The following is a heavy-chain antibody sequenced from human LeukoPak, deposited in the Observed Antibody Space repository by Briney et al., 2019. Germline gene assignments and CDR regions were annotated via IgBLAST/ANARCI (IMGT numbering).Heavy chain of an antibody. Sequence: KPSETLSLTCNVSGYPVSRGYYWGWIRQPPGKHLEWIGSIHNSGDSFDNPSLRSRVAMSMDMSKNQFSLKLTSVTASDSAVYYRARGEIGDFDSWGQGILVIVST. CDR2: IHNSGDS. CDR3: ARGEIGDFDS. D-gene: IGHD3-10*01. V-gene: IGHV4-38-2*02. CDR1: GYPVSRGYY. J-gene: IGHJ4*02.